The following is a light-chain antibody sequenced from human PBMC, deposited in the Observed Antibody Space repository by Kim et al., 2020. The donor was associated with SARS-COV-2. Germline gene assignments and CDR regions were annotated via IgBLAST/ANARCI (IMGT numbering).Light chain of an antibody. CDR3: QQTYTAPHT. CDR1: HSIGNS. J-gene: IGKJ2*01. Sequence: DIQMTQSPSSLSASVGDRVTITCRPSHSIGNSLNWYQQKPGKAPNLLIFAASHLEDGVPSRFSGSASGTDFTLTISSVQPEDFATYYCQQTYTAPHTFGQGTKLEI. CDR2: AAS. V-gene: IGKV1-39*01.